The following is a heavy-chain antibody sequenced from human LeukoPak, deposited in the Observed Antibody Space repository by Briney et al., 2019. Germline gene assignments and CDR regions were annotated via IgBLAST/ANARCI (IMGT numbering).Heavy chain of an antibody. Sequence: PGGSLRLSCAASGFAFSSNAMTWVRQAPGKGLEWLSYISGSGSVQYYADSVKGRFTISRDNAKNSLYLQMNTLRAEDTAVYYCTRRKLTYYYGMDVWGQGTTVTVSS. CDR3: TRRKLTYYYGMDV. D-gene: IGHD1-7*01. V-gene: IGHV3-48*01. CDR1: GFAFSSNA. J-gene: IGHJ6*02. CDR2: ISGSGSVQ.